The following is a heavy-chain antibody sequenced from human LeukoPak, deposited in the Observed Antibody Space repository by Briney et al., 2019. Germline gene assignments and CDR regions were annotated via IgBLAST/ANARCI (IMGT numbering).Heavy chain of an antibody. CDR3: ARASHDYGDYSHFDY. V-gene: IGHV4-38-2*02. D-gene: IGHD4-17*01. J-gene: IGHJ4*02. CDR2: ISHSRRT. CDR1: GSSISSGYY. Sequence: SEILSLTCTVSGSSISSGYYWGWIRQPPGKGLEWIGSISHSRRTYYNPSLKTRVTISVDKSKNQFSLKLSSVTAADTAVYYCARASHDYGDYSHFDYWGQGTLVTVSS.